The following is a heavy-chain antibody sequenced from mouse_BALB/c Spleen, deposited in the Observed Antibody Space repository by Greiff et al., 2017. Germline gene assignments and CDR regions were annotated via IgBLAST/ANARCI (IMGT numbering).Heavy chain of an antibody. J-gene: IGHJ2*01. Sequence: EVMLVESGGGLVQPGGSRKLSCAASGFTFSSFGMHWVRQAPEKGLEWVAYISSGSSTIYYADTVKGRFTISRDNPKNTLFLQMTSLRSEDTAMYYCARSNWDWDYFDYWGQGTTLTVSS. CDR3: ARSNWDWDYFDY. D-gene: IGHD4-1*01. CDR1: GFTFSSFG. V-gene: IGHV5-17*02. CDR2: ISSGSSTI.